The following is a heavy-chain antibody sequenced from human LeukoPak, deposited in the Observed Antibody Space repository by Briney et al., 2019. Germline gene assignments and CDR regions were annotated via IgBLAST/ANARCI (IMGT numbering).Heavy chain of an antibody. Sequence: PSETLSLTCTVSGGSITNYYWSWIRQPPGKGLEWIGYIYYSGSTNYNPSLKSRVTISVDTSKNQFSLKLSSVTAADTAVYYCARTTFDSSGYSDYWGQGTLVTVSS. CDR1: GGSITNYY. J-gene: IGHJ4*02. CDR2: IYYSGST. CDR3: ARTTFDSSGYSDY. D-gene: IGHD3-22*01. V-gene: IGHV4-59*01.